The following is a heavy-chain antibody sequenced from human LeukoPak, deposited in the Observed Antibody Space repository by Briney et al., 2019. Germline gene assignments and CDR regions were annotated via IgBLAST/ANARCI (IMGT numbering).Heavy chain of an antibody. CDR2: TYYRSKWYN. Sequence: SQTLSLTCAISGASVSSNSAAWNWIRQSPSRGLEWLGRTYYRSKWYNDYAVSVKSRITINPDTSKNQFSLQLNSVTPEDTAVYYCARVSEYSGRSPFDYWGQGTLVTVSS. D-gene: IGHD1-26*01. J-gene: IGHJ4*02. CDR1: GASVSSNSAA. V-gene: IGHV6-1*01. CDR3: ARVSEYSGRSPFDY.